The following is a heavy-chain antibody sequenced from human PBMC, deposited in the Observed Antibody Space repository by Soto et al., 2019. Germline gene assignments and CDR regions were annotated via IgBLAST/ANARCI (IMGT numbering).Heavy chain of an antibody. CDR3: ARDQYCSGGSCYRGGGYYYYGMDV. Sequence: PGGSLRLSCAASGFTFSSYGMHWVRQAPGKGLEWVAVIWYDGSNKYYADSVKGRFTISRDNSKNTLYLQMNSLRAEDTAVYYCARDQYCSGGSCYRGGGYYYYGMDVWGQGTTVTVS. V-gene: IGHV3-33*01. J-gene: IGHJ6*02. D-gene: IGHD2-15*01. CDR1: GFTFSSYG. CDR2: IWYDGSNK.